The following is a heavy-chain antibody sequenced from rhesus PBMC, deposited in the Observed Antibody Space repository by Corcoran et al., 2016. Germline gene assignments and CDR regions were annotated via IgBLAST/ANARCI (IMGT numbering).Heavy chain of an antibody. J-gene: IGHJ4*01. CDR3: ARAYYYDSGYYPRGLY. D-gene: IGHD3-28*01. CDR1: GFTFSSYG. Sequence: EVQLVESGGGLVQPGGSLRLSCAASGFTFSSYGMHWVRQAPGKGLEWVAVISDDGRKKYYAASVKDLFTISSDNSKNMLYLQMNNLKLEDTAVYYCARAYYYDSGYYPRGLYWGQGVLVTVSS. CDR2: ISDDGRKK. V-gene: IGHV3-54*02.